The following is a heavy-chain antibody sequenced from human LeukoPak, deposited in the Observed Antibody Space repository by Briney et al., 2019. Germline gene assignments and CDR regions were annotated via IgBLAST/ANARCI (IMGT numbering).Heavy chain of an antibody. CDR2: ISSSSSYI. Sequence: GGSLRLSCAASGFTFSSYSMNWVRQAPGKGLEWVSSISSSSSYIYYADSVKGRFTISRDNAKNSLYLQMNSLRAEDTAVYYCARVHGDSRSYWYFDLWGRGTLVTVSS. J-gene: IGHJ2*01. V-gene: IGHV3-21*01. CDR1: GFTFSSYS. D-gene: IGHD4-17*01. CDR3: ARVHGDSRSYWYFDL.